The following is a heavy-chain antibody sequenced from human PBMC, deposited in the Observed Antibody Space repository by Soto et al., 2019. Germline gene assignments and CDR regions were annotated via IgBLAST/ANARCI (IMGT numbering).Heavy chain of an antibody. D-gene: IGHD3-16*01. Sequence: SSETLSLTCTVSGGSISSGGYYWSWIRQHPGKGLEWIGYMYHSGNIYYNPSLESRVTISVDTSKNQFSLKLCSVTAADTAVYYCARERSFGWVDYWGQGVLVTVSS. CDR1: GGSISSGGYY. V-gene: IGHV4-30-2*01. CDR2: MYHSGNI. J-gene: IGHJ4*02. CDR3: ARERSFGWVDY.